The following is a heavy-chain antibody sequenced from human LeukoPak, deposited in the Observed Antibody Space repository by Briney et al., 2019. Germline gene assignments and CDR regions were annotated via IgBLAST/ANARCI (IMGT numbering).Heavy chain of an antibody. CDR3: ARDTGYSSGWYYP. CDR1: GGSISSGSYY. V-gene: IGHV4-61*02. CDR2: IYTSGST. D-gene: IGHD6-19*01. J-gene: IGHJ5*02. Sequence: SETLSLTCTVSGGSISSGSYYWSWIRQPAGKGLEWIGRIYTSGSTNYNPSLKSRVTISVDTSKNQFSLKLSSVTAADTAVYYCARDTGYSSGWYYPWGQGTLVTVSS.